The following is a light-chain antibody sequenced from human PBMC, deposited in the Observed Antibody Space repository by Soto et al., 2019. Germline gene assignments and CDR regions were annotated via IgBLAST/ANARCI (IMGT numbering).Light chain of an antibody. CDR3: QQRSSWPEIT. V-gene: IGKV3-11*01. CDR1: QSVSSY. Sequence: EIVLTQSPATLSLSPGERATLSCRASQSVSSYLVWYQQKPGQAPRLLIYDASNRATGIPARFSGSGSGTDFTLTISSLEPEDSAVYYCQQRSSWPEITFGPGTKVDIK. CDR2: DAS. J-gene: IGKJ3*01.